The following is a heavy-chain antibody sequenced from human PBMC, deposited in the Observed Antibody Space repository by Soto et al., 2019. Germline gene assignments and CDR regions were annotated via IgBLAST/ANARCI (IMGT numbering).Heavy chain of an antibody. D-gene: IGHD5-18*01. CDR3: ARDRGYSYGRGVDYYYGMDV. Sequence: PGGSLRLSCAASGFTFSSYAMHWVRQAPGKGLEWVAVISYDGSNKYYADSVKGRFTISRDNSKNTLYLQMNSLRAEDTAVYYCARDRGYSYGRGVDYYYGMDVWGQGTTVTVSS. CDR2: ISYDGSNK. CDR1: GFTFSSYA. J-gene: IGHJ6*02. V-gene: IGHV3-30-3*01.